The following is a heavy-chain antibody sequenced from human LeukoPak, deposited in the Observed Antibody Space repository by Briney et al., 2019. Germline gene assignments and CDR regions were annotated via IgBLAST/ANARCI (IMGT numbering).Heavy chain of an antibody. CDR3: ARGVHYDFWSGYSFDY. CDR1: GGSISSYY. V-gene: IGHV4-59*01. CDR2: IYYSGST. Sequence: SETLSLTCTVSGGSISSYYWSWIRQPPGKGLEWIGYIYYSGSTNYNPSLKSRVTISVDTSKKQFSLKLSSVTAADTAVYYCARGVHYDFWSGYSFDYWGQGTLVTVSS. D-gene: IGHD3-3*01. J-gene: IGHJ4*02.